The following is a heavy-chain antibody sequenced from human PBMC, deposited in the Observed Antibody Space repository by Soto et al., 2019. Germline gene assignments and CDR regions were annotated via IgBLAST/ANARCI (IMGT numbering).Heavy chain of an antibody. CDR3: ARGDYNDYFDF. CDR2: IYQSGST. Sequence: VQLQESGPGLVKPSQTLSLTCAVSGVSINTGGYSWNWIRQSPGKALEWMGHIYQSGSTYYKPSLKGRITISVDMSNNDFSLEVTSVTPADTAVYFCARGDYNDYFDFWGQGALVTVSS. D-gene: IGHD4-4*01. J-gene: IGHJ4*02. V-gene: IGHV4-30-2*06. CDR1: GVSINTGGYS.